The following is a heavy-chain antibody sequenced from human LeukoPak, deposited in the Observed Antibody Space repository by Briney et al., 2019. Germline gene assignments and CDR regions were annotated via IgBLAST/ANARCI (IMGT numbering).Heavy chain of an antibody. V-gene: IGHV1-46*01. Sequence: ASVKVSCKASGYTFTSYYMHWVRQAPGQGLEWMGIINPSGGSTSYAQKFQGRVTMTRDTSTSTVYMELSSLRSEDTAVYYCARESRRYCSGGSCYRVHYNWFDPWGQGTLVTVSS. D-gene: IGHD2-15*01. J-gene: IGHJ5*02. CDR2: INPSGGST. CDR1: GYTFTSYY. CDR3: ARESRRYCSGGSCYRVHYNWFDP.